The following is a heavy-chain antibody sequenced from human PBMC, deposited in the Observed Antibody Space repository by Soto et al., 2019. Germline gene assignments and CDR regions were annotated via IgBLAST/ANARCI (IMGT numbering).Heavy chain of an antibody. J-gene: IGHJ4*02. Sequence: PPVKGLEWVGRIYYSGSAYYHPSLKSRVTISVDTSKNQFSLKLSSVTAADTAVYYCASHPCRGGYSNGWFRIDYWAQGILV. V-gene: IGHV4-39*01. CDR2: IYYSGSA. D-gene: IGHD6-19*01. CDR3: ASHPCRGGYSNGWFRIDY.